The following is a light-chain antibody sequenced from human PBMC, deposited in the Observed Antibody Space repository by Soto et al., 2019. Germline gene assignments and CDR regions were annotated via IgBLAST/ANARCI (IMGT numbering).Light chain of an antibody. CDR3: QTWVTGVHV. CDR1: SGHSSNA. V-gene: IGLV4-69*02. CDR2: VNSDGSH. J-gene: IGLJ1*01. Sequence: QLVLTQSPSASASLGASVTLTCTLSSGHSSNAIAWHQQQPEKGPRYLMKVNSDGSHSKGDGIPDRFSGSSSGAEGHLTISSVQSEDEADYYCQTWVTGVHVFGTGTKLTV.